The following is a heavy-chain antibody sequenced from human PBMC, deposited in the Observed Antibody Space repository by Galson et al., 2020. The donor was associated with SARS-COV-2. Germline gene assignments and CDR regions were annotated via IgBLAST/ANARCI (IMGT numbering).Heavy chain of an antibody. Sequence: GESLKISCAASGFTFSSYSMNWVRQAPGKGLEWVSSISSSSSYIYYADSVKGRFTISRDNAKNSLYLQMNSLRAEDTAVYYCAVARRSEALDYWGQGTLVTVSS. D-gene: IGHD5-12*01. J-gene: IGHJ4*02. CDR1: GFTFSSYS. CDR3: AVARRSEALDY. V-gene: IGHV3-21*01. CDR2: ISSSSSYI.